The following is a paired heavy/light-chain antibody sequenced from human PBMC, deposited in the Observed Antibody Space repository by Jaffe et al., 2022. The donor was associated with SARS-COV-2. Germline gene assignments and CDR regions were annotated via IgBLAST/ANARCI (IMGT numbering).Heavy chain of an antibody. V-gene: IGHV3-21*01. Sequence: DVQLVESGGGLVKPGGSLRLSCAASGLNFGASGMHWVRQAPGKGLEWVSSISSSSNYIDYADSVKGRFTISRDNAQNSVFLQMDSLRAEDTAVYYCATEGGSYSEYFDNWGQGTPVTVSS. CDR2: ISSSSNYI. D-gene: IGHD1-26*01. J-gene: IGHJ4*02. CDR1: GLNFGASG. CDR3: ATEGGSYSEYFDN.
Light chain of an antibody. J-gene: IGKJ1*01. CDR2: DTS. CDR3: QQYVTSPWT. V-gene: IGKV3D-20*01. CDR1: QTVRNKF. Sequence: EIVLTQSPATLSLSPGERATLSCAASQTVRNKFLAWYQQRPGLAPRLLIYDTSRRATGIPDRFSASGSGTDFTLTISRLEPEDCAVYYCQQYVTSPWTFGQGTKVEIK.